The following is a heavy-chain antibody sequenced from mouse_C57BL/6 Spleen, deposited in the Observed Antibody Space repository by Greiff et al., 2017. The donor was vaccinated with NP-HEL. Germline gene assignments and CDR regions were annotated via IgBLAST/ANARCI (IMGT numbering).Heavy chain of an antibody. V-gene: IGHV1-82*01. Sequence: QVQLQQSGPELVKPGASVKISCKASGYAFSSSWMNWVKQRPGKGLEWIGRIYPGDGDTNYNGKFKGKATLTADKSSSTAYMQLSSLTSEDSAVYFCARGGHGYFDYWGQGTTLTVSS. J-gene: IGHJ2*01. CDR1: GYAFSSSW. CDR3: ARGGHGYFDY. CDR2: IYPGDGDT. D-gene: IGHD6-1*01.